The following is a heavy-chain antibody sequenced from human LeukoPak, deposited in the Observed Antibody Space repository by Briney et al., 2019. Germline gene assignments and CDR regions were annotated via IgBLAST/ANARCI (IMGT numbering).Heavy chain of an antibody. CDR2: INHSGST. CDR3: ARDWRHRYFDL. CDR1: GGSFSGYY. J-gene: IGHJ2*01. Sequence: SEALSLTCAAYGGSFSGYYWSWIRQPPGKGLEWIGEINHSGSTNYNPSLKSRVTISVDTSKNQFSLKLSSVTAADTAVYYCARDWRHRYFDLWGRGTLVTVSS. V-gene: IGHV4-34*01. D-gene: IGHD1-1*01.